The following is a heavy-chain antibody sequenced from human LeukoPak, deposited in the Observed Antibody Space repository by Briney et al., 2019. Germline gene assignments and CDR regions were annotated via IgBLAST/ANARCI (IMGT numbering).Heavy chain of an antibody. Sequence: ASVKVSRKASGCTFTGYYMHWVRQAPGQGLEWMGWINPNSGGTNYAQKFQGRVTMTRDTSISTAYMELSRLRSDDTAVYYCALAWLRSGFDYWGQGTLVTVSS. CDR3: ALAWLRSGFDY. D-gene: IGHD5-12*01. CDR1: GCTFTGYY. V-gene: IGHV1-2*02. CDR2: INPNSGGT. J-gene: IGHJ4*02.